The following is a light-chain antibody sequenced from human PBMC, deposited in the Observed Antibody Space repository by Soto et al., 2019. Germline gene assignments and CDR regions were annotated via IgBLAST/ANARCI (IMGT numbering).Light chain of an antibody. CDR2: GAS. J-gene: IGKJ1*01. Sequence: VMTQSPVTLSVSPGETATLSCTASQSILRTLAWYQQKPGQPPRLLIYGASTRVTGIPARFSGNGSRTEFTLTISSLQSEDFAVYYCHQYNNWPPWTFGQGTKV. V-gene: IGKV3D-15*01. CDR1: QSILRT. CDR3: HQYNNWPPWT.